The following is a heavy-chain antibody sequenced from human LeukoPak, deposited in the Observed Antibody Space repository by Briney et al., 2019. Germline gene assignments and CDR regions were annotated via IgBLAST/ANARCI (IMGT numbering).Heavy chain of an antibody. CDR1: GYTFTSYA. D-gene: IGHD2-15*01. J-gene: IGHJ6*02. CDR3: ATGESAATPYYYYGMDV. Sequence: ASVKVSCKASGYTFTSYAMHWVRQAPGQRLEWMGWINAGNGNTKYSQKFQGRVTITRDTSASTAYMELSSLRSEDTAVYYCATGESAATPYYYYGMDVWGQGTTVTVSS. CDR2: INAGNGNT. V-gene: IGHV1-3*01.